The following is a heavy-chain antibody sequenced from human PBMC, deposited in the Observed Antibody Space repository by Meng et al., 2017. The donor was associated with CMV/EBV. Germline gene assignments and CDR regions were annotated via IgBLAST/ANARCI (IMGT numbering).Heavy chain of an antibody. CDR3: ARDLMVYDGPYYYGMDV. CDR1: GGSISSYY. CDR2: IYYSGST. D-gene: IGHD2-8*01. J-gene: IGHJ6*02. V-gene: IGHV4-59*01. Sequence: SETLSLTCTVSGGSISSYYWSWIRQPPGKGLEWIGYIYYSGSTNYNPSLKSRVTISVDTSKNQFSLKLGSVTAADTAVYYCARDLMVYDGPYYYGMDVWGQGTTVTVSS.